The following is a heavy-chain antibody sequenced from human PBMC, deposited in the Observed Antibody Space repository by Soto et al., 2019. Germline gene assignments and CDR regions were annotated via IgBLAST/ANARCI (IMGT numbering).Heavy chain of an antibody. Sequence: PSETLSPTCTVSGGSISSSSYYWGWIRQPPGKGLEWIGSIYYSGSTYYNPSLKSRVTISVDTSKNQFSRKLSSVTAADTAVYYCARHGNWNSDYWGQGTLVTVSS. CDR3: ARHGNWNSDY. J-gene: IGHJ4*02. D-gene: IGHD1-20*01. CDR2: IYYSGST. V-gene: IGHV4-39*01. CDR1: GGSISSSSYY.